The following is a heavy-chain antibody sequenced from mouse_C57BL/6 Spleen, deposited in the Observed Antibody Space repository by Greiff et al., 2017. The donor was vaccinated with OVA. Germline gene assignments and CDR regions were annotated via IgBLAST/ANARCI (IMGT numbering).Heavy chain of an antibody. CDR3: ARRPDYYGSRGDY. Sequence: VKLQQPGAELVKPGASVKLSCKASGYTFTSYWMHWVKQRPGQGLEWIGMIHPNSGSTNYNEKFKSKATLTVDKSSSTAYMQLSSLTSEDSAVYYCARRPDYYGSRGDYWGQGTTLTVSS. CDR1: GYTFTSYW. V-gene: IGHV1-64*01. D-gene: IGHD1-1*01. J-gene: IGHJ2*01. CDR2: IHPNSGST.